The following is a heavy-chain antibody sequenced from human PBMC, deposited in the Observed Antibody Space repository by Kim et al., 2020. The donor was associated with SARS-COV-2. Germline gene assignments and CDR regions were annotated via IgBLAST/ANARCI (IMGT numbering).Heavy chain of an antibody. Sequence: SETLSLTCTVSGGSISSYYWSWIRQPPGKGLEWIGYIYYSGSTNYNPSLKSRVTISVDTSKNQFSLKLSSVTAADTAVYYCARAAPLAFDYWGQGTLVTVSS. CDR1: GGSISSYY. CDR2: IYYSGST. J-gene: IGHJ4*02. D-gene: IGHD6-13*01. CDR3: ARAAPLAFDY. V-gene: IGHV4-59*01.